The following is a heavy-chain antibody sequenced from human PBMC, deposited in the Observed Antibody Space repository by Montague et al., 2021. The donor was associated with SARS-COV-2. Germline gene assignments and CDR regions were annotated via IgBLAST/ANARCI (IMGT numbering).Heavy chain of an antibody. CDR2: TYHRSKWYL. Sequence: CAISGDSVFPNSAAWSWFRQSPSRGLEWRGWTYHRSKWYLDYAVAVKGRITINADTSRNQFSLQLNSVTPEDTAVYYCARAPYSSGFYGMDVRGQGTTVTVSS. CDR3: ARAPYSSGFYGMDV. J-gene: IGHJ6*02. CDR1: GDSVFPNSAA. D-gene: IGHD3-22*01. V-gene: IGHV6-1*01.